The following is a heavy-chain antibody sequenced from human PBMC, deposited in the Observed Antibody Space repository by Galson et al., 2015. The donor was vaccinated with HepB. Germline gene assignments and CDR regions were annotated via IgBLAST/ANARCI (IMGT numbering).Heavy chain of an antibody. J-gene: IGHJ4*02. Sequence: SLRLSCAASGFTFSSYAMHWVRQAPGKGLEWVAVISYDGSNKHYADSVKGRFTISRDNSKNTLYLQMNSLRAEDTAVYYCAKVGVITEYYFDYWGQGTLVTVSS. D-gene: IGHD3-22*01. CDR1: GFTFSSYA. CDR3: AKVGVITEYYFDY. CDR2: ISYDGSNK. V-gene: IGHV3-30*04.